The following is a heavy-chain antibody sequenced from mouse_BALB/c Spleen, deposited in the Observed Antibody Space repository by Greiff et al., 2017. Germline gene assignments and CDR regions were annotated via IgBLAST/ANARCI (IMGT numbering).Heavy chain of an antibody. CDR2: IWSGCST. V-gene: IGHV2-2*02. Sequence: QVQLKESGPGLVQPSQSLSITCTVSGFSLTSYGVHWVRQSPGKGLEWLGVIWSGCSTDYNAAFISRLGISKVNSKNQFFFNMNSLQANDTAIYYCARNERGVNAMDYWGQGTSVTVSS. CDR1: GFSLTSYG. J-gene: IGHJ4*01. CDR3: ARNERGVNAMDY. D-gene: IGHD2-1*01.